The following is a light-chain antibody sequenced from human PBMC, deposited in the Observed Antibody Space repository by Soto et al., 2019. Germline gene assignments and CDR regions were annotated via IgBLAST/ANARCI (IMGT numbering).Light chain of an antibody. V-gene: IGKV1-5*03. J-gene: IGKJ1*01. CDR1: QSISSW. CDR3: QQYNDNWT. CDR2: KAS. Sequence: DMQMTQSPSTLSASVGDRVTITCRASQSISSWLAWYQQKPGTAPKLLIYKASTLQSGVPSRLSGSGSGTEFTLTISSLQPDDSATYYCQQYNDNWTFGQGTKVDIK.